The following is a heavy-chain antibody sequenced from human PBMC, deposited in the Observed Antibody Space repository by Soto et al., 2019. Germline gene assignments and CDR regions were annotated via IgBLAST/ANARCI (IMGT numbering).Heavy chain of an antibody. D-gene: IGHD3-10*01. CDR1: GYTFTSYG. CDR3: ATLPLAGRTSYHYGMDV. Sequence: QVQLVQSGAEVKKPGASVKVSCKASGYTFTSYGISWVRQAPGQGLAWMGWISAYNGNTNYAQKLLGRVTMTPDSTQSKDYMEVRSPRFDDKAVYLCATLPLAGRTSYHYGMDVWGQGHKVTVSS. CDR2: ISAYNGNT. V-gene: IGHV1-18*01. J-gene: IGHJ6*02.